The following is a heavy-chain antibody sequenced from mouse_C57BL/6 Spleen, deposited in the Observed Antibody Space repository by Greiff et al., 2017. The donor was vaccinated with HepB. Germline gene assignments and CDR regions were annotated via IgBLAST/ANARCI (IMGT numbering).Heavy chain of an antibody. CDR2: ISSGSSTI. Sequence: EVMLVESGGGLVKPGGSLKLSCAASGFTFSDYGMHWVRQAPEKGLEWVAYISSGSSTIYYADTVKGRFTISRDNAKNTLFLQMTSLRSEDTAMYYCARQEIYDGYYDYAMDYWGQGTSATDSS. D-gene: IGHD2-3*01. CDR1: GFTFSDYG. CDR3: ARQEIYDGYYDYAMDY. J-gene: IGHJ4*01. V-gene: IGHV5-17*01.